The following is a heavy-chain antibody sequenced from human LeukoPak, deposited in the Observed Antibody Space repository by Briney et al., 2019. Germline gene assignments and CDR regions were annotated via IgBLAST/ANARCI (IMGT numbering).Heavy chain of an antibody. CDR1: GFTFTNSG. V-gene: IGHV3-30*02. CDR2: IQFHGSDI. D-gene: IGHD2-2*01. Sequence: GGSLRLSCAASGFTFTNSGMHWVRQAPGRGLEWVAFIQFHGSDIFYADSVEGRFTISRDNPKNTLYLQMNSLRPEDTAVYYCAKDNPIEKVPGLGPGSWGQGTLVTVSS. CDR3: AKDNPIEKVPGLGPGS. J-gene: IGHJ5*02.